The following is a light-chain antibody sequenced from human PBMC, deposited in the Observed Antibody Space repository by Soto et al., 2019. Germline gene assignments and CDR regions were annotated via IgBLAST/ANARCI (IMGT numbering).Light chain of an antibody. Sequence: QSALTQPASVSGSPGQSITISCTGTSSDVGGYNYVSWYQQHPGKAPKLMIYEVFQRPSGVPDRFSGSKSGDTASLTVSGLQAEDEADYFCSSYSGSDNFVVFGGGTQLTVL. CDR1: SSDVGGYNY. CDR3: SSYSGSDNFVV. J-gene: IGLJ3*02. CDR2: EVF. V-gene: IGLV2-8*01.